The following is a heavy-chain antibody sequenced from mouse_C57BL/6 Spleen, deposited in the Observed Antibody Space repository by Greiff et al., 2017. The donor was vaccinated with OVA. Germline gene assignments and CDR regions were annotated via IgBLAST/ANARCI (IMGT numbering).Heavy chain of an antibody. CDR2: ISSGSSTI. CDR1: GFTFSDYG. V-gene: IGHV5-17*01. Sequence: EVNVVESGGGLVKPGGSLKLSCAASGFTFSDYGMHWVREAPEKGLEWVAYISSGSSTIYYADTVKGRFTISRDNAKNTLFLQMTSLRSEDTAMYYCARLGGNPYFDYWGQGTTLTVSS. CDR3: ARLGGNPYFDY. D-gene: IGHD2-1*01. J-gene: IGHJ2*01.